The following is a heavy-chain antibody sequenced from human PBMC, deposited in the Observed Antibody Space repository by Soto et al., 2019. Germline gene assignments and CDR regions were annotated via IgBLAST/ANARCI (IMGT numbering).Heavy chain of an antibody. Sequence: DVQLVESGGGLSQPGESLRLSCAAFGLTVSGTKYVAWVRQAPGKGLEWVSALYDVFGSFYADSVKGRFTTSSDRSKSTVYLQINALRPEDTAVYYCASWHERKHAYDVWGQGTTVIVSS. V-gene: IGHV3-53*01. CDR3: ASWHERKHAYDV. CDR2: LYDVFGS. D-gene: IGHD1-1*01. J-gene: IGHJ3*01. CDR1: GLTVSGTKY.